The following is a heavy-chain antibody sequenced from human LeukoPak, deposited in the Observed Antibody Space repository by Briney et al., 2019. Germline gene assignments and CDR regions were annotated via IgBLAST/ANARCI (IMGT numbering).Heavy chain of an antibody. Sequence: GGTLRLSCAASGFPFTFAMSWVRQAPGKGLEWVSTISGSGGDTYYAESVKGRFTISRDNSKDALYLQMDSLRAEDTAVYYCAKQSTARSLGEGGRGTLVTVSS. J-gene: IGHJ4*02. V-gene: IGHV3-23*01. CDR1: GFPFTFA. CDR3: AKQSTARSLGE. D-gene: IGHD6-6*01. CDR2: ISGSGGDT.